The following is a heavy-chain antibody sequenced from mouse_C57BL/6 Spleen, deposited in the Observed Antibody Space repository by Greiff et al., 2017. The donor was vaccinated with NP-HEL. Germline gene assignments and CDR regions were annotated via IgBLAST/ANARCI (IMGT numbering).Heavy chain of an antibody. J-gene: IGHJ1*03. CDR2: IYPGDGDT. CDR1: GYAFSSYW. V-gene: IGHV1-80*01. D-gene: IGHD1-1*01. Sequence: QVQLQQSGAELVKPGASVKISCKASGYAFSSYWMNWVKQRPGKGLEWIGQIYPGDGDTNYNGKFKGKATLTADKSSSTAYMQLSSLTSEDSAVYFCARQGGYGSSIYWYFDVWGTGTTVTVSS. CDR3: ARQGGYGSSIYWYFDV.